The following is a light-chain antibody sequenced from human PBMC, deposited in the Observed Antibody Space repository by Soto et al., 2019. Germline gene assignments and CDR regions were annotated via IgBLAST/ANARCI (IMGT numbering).Light chain of an antibody. J-gene: IGKJ1*01. Sequence: DIQMTQSPSSLSASVGDRVTITCRASQSISIYLNWYQQKPGQAPKLLIYAATSLQSGVPSRFSGSGSGTYFTLTISSLQPEDFSKYYCQQSYSTPQTFGQGTKVEIK. CDR1: QSISIY. CDR2: AAT. V-gene: IGKV1-39*01. CDR3: QQSYSTPQT.